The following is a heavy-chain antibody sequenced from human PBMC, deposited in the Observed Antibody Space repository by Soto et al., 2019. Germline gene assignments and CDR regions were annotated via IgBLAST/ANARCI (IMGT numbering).Heavy chain of an antibody. CDR2: IKQDGSER. D-gene: IGHD5-12*01. J-gene: IGHJ4*02. V-gene: IGHV3-7*01. CDR1: GFTFSSSGFTFSSYW. Sequence: EVQLVESGGGLVQPGGSLRLSCEASGFTFSSSGFTFSSYWMSWFRQAPGKGLEWVANIKQDGSERYYVDSVKGRFTISRAHAKNSLYLQMNSLRAEDTAVYYCARDQLAYGGNDWREKASIWGQGTLVTVSS. CDR3: ARDQLAYGGNDWREKASI.